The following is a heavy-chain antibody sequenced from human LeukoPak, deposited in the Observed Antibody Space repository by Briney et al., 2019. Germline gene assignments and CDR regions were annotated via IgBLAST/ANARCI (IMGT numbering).Heavy chain of an antibody. J-gene: IGHJ5*02. CDR3: ARRLTQYDCFDP. V-gene: IGHV6-1*01. Sequence: SQTPSLTCAISGDSVSSNSVTWNWIRQSPSRGLEWLGSTYYRSTWYNDYAVSVRGRITVNPDTSKNQFSLHLNSVTPEDTAVYYCARRLTQYDCFDPWGQGILVTVSS. CDR2: TYYRSTWYN. D-gene: IGHD2-2*01. CDR1: GDSVSSNSVT.